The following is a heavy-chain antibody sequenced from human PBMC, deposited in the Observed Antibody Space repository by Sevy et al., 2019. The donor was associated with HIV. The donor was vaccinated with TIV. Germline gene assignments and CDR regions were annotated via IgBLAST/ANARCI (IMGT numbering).Heavy chain of an antibody. CDR1: GFTFSSYA. J-gene: IGHJ6*02. Sequence: GGSLRLSCAASGFTFSSYAMSWVRQAPGKGLEWVSAISGSGGSTYYADSVKGRFTISRDNSKNTLYLKMNSLRAEATAVFYSAKTPYYVFWSGPSGYYYGMDVWGQGTTVTVSS. CDR2: ISGSGGST. CDR3: AKTPYYVFWSGPSGYYYGMDV. V-gene: IGHV3-23*01. D-gene: IGHD3-3*01.